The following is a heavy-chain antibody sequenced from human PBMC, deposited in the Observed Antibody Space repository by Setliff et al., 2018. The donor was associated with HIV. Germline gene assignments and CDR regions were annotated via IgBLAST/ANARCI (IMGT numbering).Heavy chain of an antibody. CDR2: VSGHNGNT. D-gene: IGHD1-26*01. Sequence: ASVNVSCKASGYIFGNYGINWVRQAPGQGLEWMGWVSGHNGNTNSAQKVQGRVIMTTDTSTSTAYMELRSLRSDDAAVYYCTRGPWSKVVTTDTFDIWGLGTMVTVSS. J-gene: IGHJ3*02. V-gene: IGHV1-18*01. CDR1: GYIFGNYG. CDR3: TRGPWSKVVTTDTFDI.